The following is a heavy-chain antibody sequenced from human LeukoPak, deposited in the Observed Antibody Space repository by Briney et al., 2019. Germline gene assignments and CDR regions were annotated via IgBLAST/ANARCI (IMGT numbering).Heavy chain of an antibody. CDR3: AREILRIFPARWFDP. CDR1: GFTFSSYW. D-gene: IGHD2-15*01. V-gene: IGHV3-7*01. CDR2: IKQDGSEK. J-gene: IGHJ5*02. Sequence: GGSLRLSCAASGFTFSSYWMSWVRQAPGKGLEWVANIKQDGSEKYYVDSVKGRFTISRDNAKNSLYLQMNSLRAEDTAVCYCAREILRIFPARWFDPWGQGTLVTVSS.